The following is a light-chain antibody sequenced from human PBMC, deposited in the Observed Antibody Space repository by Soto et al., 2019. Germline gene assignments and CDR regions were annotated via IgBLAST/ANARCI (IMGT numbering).Light chain of an antibody. CDR2: QDS. J-gene: IGLJ2*01. CDR3: QGWDSSTVV. V-gene: IGLV3-1*01. Sequence: SYELTQPPSVSVSPGQTASITCSGDKLGDKYACWYQQKPGQSPVLVIYQDSKRTSGIPERFSGSNSGNTATLTISGTQAMDEADDYCQGWDSSTVVFGGGTTLTVL. CDR1: KLGDKY.